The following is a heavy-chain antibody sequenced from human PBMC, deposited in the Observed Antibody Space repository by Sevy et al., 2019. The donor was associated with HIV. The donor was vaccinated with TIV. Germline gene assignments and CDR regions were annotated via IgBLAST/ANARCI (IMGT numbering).Heavy chain of an antibody. CDR2: INQDGSEE. V-gene: IGHV3-7*01. CDR3: ARTGSYADTYFYYYAMDV. Sequence: GGSLRLSCAASEFTFSSYWMTWVHQAPGKGLEWVANINQDGSEENYADSVKGRFSIFRDNPKKSLFLQMNSLRAEDTAVYHCARTGSYADTYFYYYAMDVWGRGTTVTVSS. J-gene: IGHJ6*02. D-gene: IGHD3-16*01. CDR1: EFTFSSYW.